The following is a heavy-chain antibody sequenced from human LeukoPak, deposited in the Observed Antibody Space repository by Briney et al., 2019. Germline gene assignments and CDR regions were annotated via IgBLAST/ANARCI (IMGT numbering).Heavy chain of an antibody. CDR3: ARSPRFGEFNY. V-gene: IGHV3-23*01. CDR2: ISGSGGST. J-gene: IGHJ4*02. D-gene: IGHD3-10*02. Sequence: GGSLRLSCAASGFTFSSYAMSWVRQAPGKGLEWVSAISGSGGSTYYADSVKGRFTISRDNSKNTLYLQMNSLRPEDTAVYYCARSPRFGEFNYWGQGTLVTVSS. CDR1: GFTFSSYA.